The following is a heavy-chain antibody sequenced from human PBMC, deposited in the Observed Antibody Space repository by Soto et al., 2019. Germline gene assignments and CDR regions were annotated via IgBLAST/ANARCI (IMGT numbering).Heavy chain of an antibody. J-gene: IGHJ4*02. Sequence: PGESLKISCAASGFTFSGYGMHWVRQAPGKGLEWVAVVSYDGSIKYYADSVKGRFTISRDNFKNTLYLQMNSLRAEDTAVYYCARDRGTDDDYFDYWGQGTLVTVSS. CDR2: VSYDGSIK. CDR3: ARDRGTDDDYFDY. V-gene: IGHV3-30*03. D-gene: IGHD3-10*01. CDR1: GFTFSGYG.